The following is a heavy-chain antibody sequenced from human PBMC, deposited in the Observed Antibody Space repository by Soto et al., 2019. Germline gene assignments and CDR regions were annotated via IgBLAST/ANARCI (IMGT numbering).Heavy chain of an antibody. CDR1: GFSFSNYN. J-gene: IGHJ4*02. CDR2: IGSMSSYR. Sequence: GGSLRLSCAASGFSFSNYNMNWVRQAPGKGLEWVSSIGSMSSYRYYADSVKGRFTISRDNAKNSLYLEMNSLRAEDTAVYYCARDLYDFEYWGQGTPVTVPS. D-gene: IGHD3-16*01. V-gene: IGHV3-21*01. CDR3: ARDLYDFEY.